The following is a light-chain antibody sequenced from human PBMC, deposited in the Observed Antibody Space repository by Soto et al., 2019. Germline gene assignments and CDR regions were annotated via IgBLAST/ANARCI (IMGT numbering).Light chain of an antibody. CDR2: EDD. V-gene: IGLV2-23*01. CDR3: CSYLGSSTV. CDR1: SGDVGNYNL. Sequence: QSALTQPASVSGSPGQSITISCTGVSGDVGNYNLVSWYQQHPAKAPKLIIYEDDKRPSGVSNRLSGSKSGDTASLTISGLQSEDEAAYYCCSYLGSSTVFGGGTQLTVL. J-gene: IGLJ7*01.